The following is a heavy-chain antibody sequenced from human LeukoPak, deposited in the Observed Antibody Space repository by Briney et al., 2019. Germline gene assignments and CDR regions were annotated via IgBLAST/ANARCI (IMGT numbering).Heavy chain of an antibody. CDR1: GGSISSYY. V-gene: IGHV4-39*01. CDR3: ARHSREFEPEAPFDY. D-gene: IGHD3-10*01. Sequence: PSETLSLTCTVSGGSISSYYWGWIRQPPGKGLEYIGSFYYSGSTYYNPSLKSRVTISVDTSKNQFSLRLSSLTAADTAVYYCARHSREFEPEAPFDYWGQGTLVTVSS. J-gene: IGHJ4*02. CDR2: FYYSGST.